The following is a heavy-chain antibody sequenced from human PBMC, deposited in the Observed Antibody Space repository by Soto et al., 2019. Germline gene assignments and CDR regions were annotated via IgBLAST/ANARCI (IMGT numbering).Heavy chain of an antibody. CDR2: IYYSGST. CDR3: ARGQLVFDY. J-gene: IGHJ4*02. D-gene: IGHD6-6*01. CDR1: GGSISSYY. Sequence: SETLSLTCTVSGGSISSYYWSWIRQPPGKGLEWIGYIYYSGSTNYNPSLKSRVTISVDTSKNQFSLKLSSVTAADTAVYYCARGQLVFDYWGQGTLVTVSS. V-gene: IGHV4-59*01.